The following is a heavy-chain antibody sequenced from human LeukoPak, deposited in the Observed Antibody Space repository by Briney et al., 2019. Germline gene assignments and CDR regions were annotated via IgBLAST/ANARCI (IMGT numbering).Heavy chain of an antibody. D-gene: IGHD3-3*01. CDR2: ISWNSGSI. CDR1: GLTFDDYA. J-gene: IGHJ3*02. Sequence: SVRLSCAASGLTFDDYAMHWVRQAPGEGLGWVSGISWNSGSIGYADSVKGRFTISRDSAKNSLYHQMNSLRAEDTALYYCATRSRITIFGVAPLDAFDIWGQGTMVTVSS. CDR3: ATRSRITIFGVAPLDAFDI. V-gene: IGHV3-9*01.